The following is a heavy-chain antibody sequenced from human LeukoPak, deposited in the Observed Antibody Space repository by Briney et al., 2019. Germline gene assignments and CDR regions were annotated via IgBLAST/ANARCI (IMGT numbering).Heavy chain of an antibody. CDR1: GGSISRGGYY. D-gene: IGHD5-12*01. CDR2: IYYSGST. CDR3: AGGYSGYDSPWFDP. J-gene: IGHJ5*02. Sequence: SQTLSLTCTVSGGSISRGGYYWSWIRQHPGKGLECIGYIYYSGSTYYNPSLKSRVTISVDTSKNQSSLKLSSVTAADTAVYYCAGGYSGYDSPWFDPWGQGTLVTVSS. V-gene: IGHV4-31*03.